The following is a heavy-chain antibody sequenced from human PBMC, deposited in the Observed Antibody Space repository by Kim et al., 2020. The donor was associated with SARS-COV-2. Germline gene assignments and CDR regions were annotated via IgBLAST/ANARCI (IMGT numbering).Heavy chain of an antibody. D-gene: IGHD5-12*01. CDR1: GFTFSSYS. Sequence: GGSLRLSCAASGFTFSSYSMNWVRQAPGKGLEWVSSISSSSSYIYYADSVKGRFTISRDNAKNSLYLQMNSLRAEDTAVYYCAVDPENQRWLRWFDPWGQGTLVTVSS. V-gene: IGHV3-21*01. CDR2: ISSSSSYI. J-gene: IGHJ5*02. CDR3: AVDPENQRWLRWFDP.